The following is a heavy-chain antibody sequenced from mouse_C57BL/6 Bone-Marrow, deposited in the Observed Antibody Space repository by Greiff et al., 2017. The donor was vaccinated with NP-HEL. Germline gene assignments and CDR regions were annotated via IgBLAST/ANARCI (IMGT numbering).Heavy chain of an antibody. D-gene: IGHD1-1*01. CDR1: GYTFTSYW. CDR2: IDPSDSYT. J-gene: IGHJ1*03. Sequence: QVQLQQPGAELVMPGASVKLSCKASGYTFTSYWMHWVKQRPGQGLEWIGEIDPSDSYTNYNQKFKGKSTLNVDKSSSTAYMQLSSLTSEDSAVYYCARWPSYYYGSSFWYFDVWGTGTTVTVSS. CDR3: ARWPSYYYGSSFWYFDV. V-gene: IGHV1-69*01.